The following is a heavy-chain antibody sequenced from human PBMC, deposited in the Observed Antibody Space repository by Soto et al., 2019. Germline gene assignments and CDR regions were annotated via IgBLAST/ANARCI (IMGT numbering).Heavy chain of an antibody. CDR2: INAGNGNR. Sequence: EASVKVSCKASGYTFTSYAMHWVRQAPGQRLEWMGWINAGNGNRKYSQKFQGRVTITRDTSASTAYMELSSLRSDDTAVYYCARCDILTGYHFDYWGQGTLVTVSS. CDR1: GYTFTSYA. V-gene: IGHV1-3*01. J-gene: IGHJ4*02. CDR3: ARCDILTGYHFDY. D-gene: IGHD3-9*01.